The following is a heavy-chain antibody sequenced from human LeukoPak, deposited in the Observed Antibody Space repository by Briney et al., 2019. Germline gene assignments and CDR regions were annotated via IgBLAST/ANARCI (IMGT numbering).Heavy chain of an antibody. J-gene: IGHJ4*02. CDR2: IYHGGST. CDR3: ARGRYVTTRGGAAAGFLDY. V-gene: IGHV4-34*01. Sequence: SETLSLTCAVSGGSFSGHYWNWIRQPPGKGLEWIGEIYHGGSTNYNPSLKSRVTISVDTSQKQFSLRLSSVTAADTAVYYCARGRYVTTRGGAAAGFLDYWGQGTLVTVST. D-gene: IGHD6-13*01. CDR1: GGSFSGHY.